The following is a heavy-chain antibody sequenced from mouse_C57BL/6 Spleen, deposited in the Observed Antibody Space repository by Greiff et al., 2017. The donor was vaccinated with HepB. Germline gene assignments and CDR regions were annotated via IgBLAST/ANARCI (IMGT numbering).Heavy chain of an antibody. D-gene: IGHD1-1*01. CDR2: IHPNSGST. CDR3: AFTTVVALYYYAMDY. V-gene: IGHV1-64*01. CDR1: GYTFTSYW. J-gene: IGHJ4*01. Sequence: VQLQQPGAELVKPGASVKLSCKASGYTFTSYWMHWVKQRPGQGLEWIGMIHPNSGSTNYNEKFKSKATLTVDKSSSTAYMQLSSLTSEDSAVYYCAFTTVVALYYYAMDYWGQGTSVTVSS.